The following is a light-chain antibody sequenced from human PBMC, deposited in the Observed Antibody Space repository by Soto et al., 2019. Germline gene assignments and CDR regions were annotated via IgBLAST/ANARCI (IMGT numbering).Light chain of an antibody. J-gene: IGLJ3*02. CDR2: DNN. V-gene: IGLV1-40*01. CDR3: QSYDTSLSGMV. CDR1: SSNIGGGYD. Sequence: HSVLTQPPSVSGAPGQRVTISCTGSSSNIGGGYDVHWYQQLPGTAPKLLIYDNNNRPSGVPDRISGSKSGTSASLAITGLQAEDEADYYCQSYDTSLSGMVFGGGTKLTVL.